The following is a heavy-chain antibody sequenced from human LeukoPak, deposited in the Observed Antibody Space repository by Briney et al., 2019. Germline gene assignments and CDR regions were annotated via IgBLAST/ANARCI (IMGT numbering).Heavy chain of an antibody. CDR2: ISSSGGST. CDR1: GFTFTSYA. J-gene: IGHJ4*02. D-gene: IGHD4-23*01. Sequence: GGSLRLSCVASGFTFTSYAMSWVRQAPGKGLEWVSGISSSGGSTYYADSVKGRFTISRDNSKNTLYLQMNTLRAEDTAVYYCAKDRGLNDYDGLYYFDYWGQGTLVTVSS. CDR3: AKDRGLNDYDGLYYFDY. V-gene: IGHV3-23*01.